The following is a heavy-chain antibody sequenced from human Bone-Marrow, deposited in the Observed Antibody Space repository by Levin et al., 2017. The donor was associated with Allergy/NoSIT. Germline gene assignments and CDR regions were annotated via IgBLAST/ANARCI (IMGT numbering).Heavy chain of an antibody. Sequence: KTSETLSLTCTVSGGSISSYYWSWIRQPPGKGLEWVGYIYYSGSTNYNPSLKSRVTISVDTSKNQFSLKLSSVTAADTAVYYCARSLQLPFVFDIWGQGTIVTVSS. V-gene: IGHV4-59*01. D-gene: IGHD2-2*01. CDR1: GGSISSYY. J-gene: IGHJ3*02. CDR3: ARSLQLPFVFDI. CDR2: IYYSGST.